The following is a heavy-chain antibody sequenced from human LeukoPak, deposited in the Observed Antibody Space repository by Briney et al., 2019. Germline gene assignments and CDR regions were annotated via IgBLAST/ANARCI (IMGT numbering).Heavy chain of an antibody. CDR3: ARSPRRYCSGGSCRNWFDP. V-gene: IGHV4-34*01. D-gene: IGHD2-15*01. CDR1: GGSFSGYY. J-gene: IGHJ5*02. Sequence: SETLSLTCAVYGGSFSGYYWSWIGQPPGKGLEWIGEINHSGSTNYNPSLKSRVTISVDTSKNQFSLKLSSVTAADTAVYYCARSPRRYCSGGSCRNWFDPWGQGTLVTVSS. CDR2: INHSGST.